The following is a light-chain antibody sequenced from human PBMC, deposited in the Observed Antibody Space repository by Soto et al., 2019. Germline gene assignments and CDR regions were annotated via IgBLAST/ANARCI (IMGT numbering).Light chain of an antibody. CDR3: QRSYSTPYT. V-gene: IGKV1-39*01. Sequence: DIQMTQSPSSLSASVGDRVTITCRASQSISSYLNWYQQKPGKAPKLLIYAASSLHSGVQSRFSGSGSGTDFTLTISSLQPEDFATYYCQRSYSTPYTFGQGTKLEIK. CDR2: AAS. CDR1: QSISSY. J-gene: IGKJ2*01.